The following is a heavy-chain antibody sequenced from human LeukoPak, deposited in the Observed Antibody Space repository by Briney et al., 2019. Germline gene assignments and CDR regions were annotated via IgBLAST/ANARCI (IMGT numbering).Heavy chain of an antibody. D-gene: IGHD1-1*01. CDR1: GFTFSRYG. V-gene: IGHV3-33*01. J-gene: IGHJ3*02. CDR2: IWYDGSNK. CDR3: ARDRKGGYNWNDPGAFDI. Sequence: PGGSLRLSCAASGFTFSRYGMHWVRQAPGKGLEWVAVIWYDGSNKYYADSVKGRFTISRDNSKNTLYLQMNSLRAEDTAVYYCARDRKGGYNWNDPGAFDIWGQGTMVTVSS.